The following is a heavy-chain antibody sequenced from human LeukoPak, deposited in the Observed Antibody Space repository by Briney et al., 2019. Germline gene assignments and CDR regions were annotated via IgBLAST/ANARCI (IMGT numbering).Heavy chain of an antibody. CDR1: GFTFSSYA. V-gene: IGHV3-23*01. D-gene: IGHD3-9*01. Sequence: GGSLRLSCAASGFTFSSYAISWVRPAPGQGLEWVSAISGSADKTYYADSVKGRFTISRDNSKNTLYLQMNSLRAEDTAVYYCAKKYYDILTGYYVQYSAMAVWGQGTTVPVSS. CDR3: AKKYYDILTGYYVQYSAMAV. J-gene: IGHJ6*02. CDR2: ISGSADKT.